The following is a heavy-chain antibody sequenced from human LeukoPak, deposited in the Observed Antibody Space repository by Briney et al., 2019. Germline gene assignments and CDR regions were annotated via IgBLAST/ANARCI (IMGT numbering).Heavy chain of an antibody. D-gene: IGHD4-17*01. Sequence: QSGGSLRLSCAASGFTVSSNYMSWVRQVPGKGLEWVSVIYSGGSTYYADSVKGRFTISRDNSKNTLYLQMNSLRAEDTAVYYCARDHTDYGDYGPTGDYWGQGTLVTVSS. CDR3: ARDHTDYGDYGPTGDY. V-gene: IGHV3-66*01. CDR2: IYSGGST. J-gene: IGHJ4*02. CDR1: GFTVSSNY.